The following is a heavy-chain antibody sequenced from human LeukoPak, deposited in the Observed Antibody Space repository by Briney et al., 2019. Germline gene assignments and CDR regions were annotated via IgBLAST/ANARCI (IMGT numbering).Heavy chain of an antibody. Sequence: ASVKVSCKASGGTFSSYAISWVRQAPGQGLEWMGGIIPIFGTANYAQKFQGRVTITTDESTSTAYMELSSLRSEDTAVYYCASGKVKWLAFSYWFDPWGQGTLVTVSS. CDR3: ASGKVKWLAFSYWFDP. CDR2: IIPIFGTA. CDR1: GGTFSSYA. V-gene: IGHV1-69*05. D-gene: IGHD5-24*01. J-gene: IGHJ5*02.